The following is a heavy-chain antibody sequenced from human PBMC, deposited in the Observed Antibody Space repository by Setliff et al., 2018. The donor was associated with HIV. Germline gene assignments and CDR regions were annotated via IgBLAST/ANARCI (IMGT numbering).Heavy chain of an antibody. J-gene: IGHJ4*01. CDR3: ANSRHFSGDYSFDY. D-gene: IGHD1-26*01. Sequence: ASVKVSCKASGYTFTSYGISWVRQAPGQGLEWMGWISAYNGNTNYAQKLQGRVTMTRDTSISTAYMQVTRLTSDDTAVYYCANSRHFSGDYSFDYWGLGTLVTVSS. V-gene: IGHV1-18*01. CDR1: GYTFTSYG. CDR2: ISAYNGNT.